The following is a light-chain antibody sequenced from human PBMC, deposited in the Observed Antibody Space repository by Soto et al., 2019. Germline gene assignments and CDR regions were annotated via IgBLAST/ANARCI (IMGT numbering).Light chain of an antibody. J-gene: IGLJ2*01. V-gene: IGLV1-40*01. CDR2: GNS. CDR1: SSNIGAGYD. Sequence: QSVLTQPPSVSVAPGQRVTISCTGSSSNIGAGYDVHWYQQLPGTAPKLLIYGNSNRPSGVPDRFSGSKSGTSASLAITGLQAEDEADYYCQSYDSSLRGGVFGGGTKLTVL. CDR3: QSYDSSLRGGV.